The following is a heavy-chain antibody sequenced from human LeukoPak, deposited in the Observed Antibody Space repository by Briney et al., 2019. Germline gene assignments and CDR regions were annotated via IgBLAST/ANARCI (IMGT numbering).Heavy chain of an antibody. D-gene: IGHD4-23*01. CDR2: ITSGSSYI. CDR3: AGEKQAGGNAFDY. CDR1: GFTFSSYN. V-gene: IGHV3-21*01. J-gene: IGHJ4*02. Sequence: GGSLRLSCAASGFTFSSYNMNWVRQAPGKGLEWVSSITSGSSYIYYADSLKGRFTVSRDNSKNTVYLQMNSLRDEDTAVYYWAGEKQAGGNAFDYWGQGSLVTVSS.